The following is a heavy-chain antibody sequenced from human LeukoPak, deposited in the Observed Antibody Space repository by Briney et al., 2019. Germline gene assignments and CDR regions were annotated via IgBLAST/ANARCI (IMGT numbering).Heavy chain of an antibody. J-gene: IGHJ4*02. D-gene: IGHD3-22*01. CDR2: IYSGGST. V-gene: IGHV3-53*01. CDR1: GFIVSSNY. Sequence: GGSLRLSCAASGFIVSSNYMSWVRHPPGRGLEWVSVIYSGGSTYYPDSVKGRFTISRDNSKNTLYLQMNSLRAEDTAVYYCARQVHYYDSSGYPYYFDYWGQGTLVTVSS. CDR3: ARQVHYYDSSGYPYYFDY.